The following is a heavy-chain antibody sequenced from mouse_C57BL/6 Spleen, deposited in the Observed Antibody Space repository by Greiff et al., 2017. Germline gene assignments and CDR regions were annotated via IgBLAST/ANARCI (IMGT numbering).Heavy chain of an antibody. CDR2: IYPSDSET. CDR3: ARGDSNYFYAMDY. V-gene: IGHV1-61*01. CDR1: GYTFTSYW. Sequence: QVQLQQPGAELVRPGSSVKLSCKASGYTFTSYWMDWVKQRPGQGLEWIGNIYPSDSETHYNQKFKDKATLTVDKSSSTAYMQRSSLTSEDSAVYYCARGDSNYFYAMDYWGQGTSVTVSS. J-gene: IGHJ4*01. D-gene: IGHD2-5*01.